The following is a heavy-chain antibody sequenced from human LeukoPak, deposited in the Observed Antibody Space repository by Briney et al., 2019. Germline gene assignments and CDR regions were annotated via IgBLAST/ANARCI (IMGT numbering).Heavy chain of an antibody. D-gene: IGHD4-11*01. Sequence: KASQTLSLTCTVSGGSISSGSYYWSWIRQPAGKGLEWIGRIYTSGSTNYNPSLKSRVTISVDTSKNQFSLKLSSVTAADTAVYYCASGLQYSNYPWYFDLWGRGTLVTVSS. CDR2: IYTSGST. CDR1: GGSISSGSYY. V-gene: IGHV4-61*02. J-gene: IGHJ2*01. CDR3: ASGLQYSNYPWYFDL.